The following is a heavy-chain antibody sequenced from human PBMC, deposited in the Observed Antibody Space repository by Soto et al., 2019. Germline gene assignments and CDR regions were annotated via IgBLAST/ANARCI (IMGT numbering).Heavy chain of an antibody. J-gene: IGHJ1*01. CDR1: GVTFISYG. CDR2: ISYDGSNK. CDR3: AMVTVTSTEYFQH. D-gene: IGHD4-17*01. V-gene: IGHV3-30*03. Sequence: GGSLRLSCAASGVTFISYGMHWVRQATGKGLEWVAVISYDGSNKYYADSVKGRFTISRDNSKNTLYLQMNSLRAEDTAVYYCAMVTVTSTEYFQHWGQGTLVTVSS.